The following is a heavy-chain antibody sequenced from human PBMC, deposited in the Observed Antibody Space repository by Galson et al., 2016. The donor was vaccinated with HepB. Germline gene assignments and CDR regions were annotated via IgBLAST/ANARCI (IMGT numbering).Heavy chain of an antibody. V-gene: IGHV6-1*01. CDR1: GDSVSSNSAG. D-gene: IGHD7-27*01. J-gene: IGHJ4*02. CDR3: ARSYLLGRGFGW. Sequence: CAISGDSVSSNSAGWYWFRQSPSRGLEWLGRTFYSSNWQTDYAESVKSRITINPDTSKNQFSLQLNSVTPDDTAVYYCARSYLLGRGFGWWGQGTLVTVSS. CDR2: TFYSSNWQT.